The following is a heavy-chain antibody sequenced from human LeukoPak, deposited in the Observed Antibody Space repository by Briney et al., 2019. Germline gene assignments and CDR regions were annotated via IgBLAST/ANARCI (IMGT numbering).Heavy chain of an antibody. Sequence: SETLSLTCAVYGGSFSGYYWSWIRQPPGKGLEWIGEINHSGSTNYNPSLKSRVTISVDTSKNQFSLKLSSVTAADTAVYYCARGLFVYYGSGSYYPDYWGQGTLVTVSS. CDR1: GGSFSGYY. CDR3: ARGLFVYYGSGSYYPDY. V-gene: IGHV4-34*01. CDR2: INHSGST. J-gene: IGHJ4*02. D-gene: IGHD3-10*01.